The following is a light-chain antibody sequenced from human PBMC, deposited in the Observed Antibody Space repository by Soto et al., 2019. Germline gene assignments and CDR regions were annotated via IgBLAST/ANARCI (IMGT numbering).Light chain of an antibody. J-gene: IGKJ1*01. CDR1: QSISSY. CDR2: AAS. Sequence: DIQMTQSPSSLSASVGDRVTITCRASQSISSYLNWYQQKPGKAPKLLIYAASSLQSGVPSRFSGSGSGTDFTLIISSLQPEDFATYYCQQSYSPLWTFGQGTKVEI. CDR3: QQSYSPLWT. V-gene: IGKV1-39*01.